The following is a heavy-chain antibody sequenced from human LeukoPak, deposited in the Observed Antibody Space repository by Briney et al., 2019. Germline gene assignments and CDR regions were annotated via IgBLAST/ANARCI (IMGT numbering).Heavy chain of an antibody. D-gene: IGHD2-21*02. CDR1: GFTFSSYG. V-gene: IGHV3-30*18. CDR2: ISYDGSNK. CDR3: AKDAYCGGDCYLYYFDY. Sequence: GGSLRLSCAASGFTFSSYGMHWVRQAPGKGLEWVAVISYDGSNKYYADSVKGRFTISRDNSKNTLYLQMNSLRAEDTAVYYCAKDAYCGGDCYLYYFDYWGQGTLVTVSS. J-gene: IGHJ4*02.